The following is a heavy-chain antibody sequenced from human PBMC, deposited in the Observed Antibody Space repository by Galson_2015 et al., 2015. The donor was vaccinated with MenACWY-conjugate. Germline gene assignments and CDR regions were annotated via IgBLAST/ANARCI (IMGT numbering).Heavy chain of an antibody. V-gene: IGHV3-48*03. CDR1: GFTFTGYE. D-gene: IGHD5-18*01. J-gene: IGHJ6*03. Sequence: SLRLSCAASGFTFTGYEFNWVRQAPGKGLEWLSYISKSGSPIFYADSVKGRFTFSRDNTKKSLFLQMNSLRAGDTGVYYCARVGTWIHQYFYYMDVWGKGTTVTVSS. CDR2: ISKSGSPI. CDR3: ARVGTWIHQYFYYMDV.